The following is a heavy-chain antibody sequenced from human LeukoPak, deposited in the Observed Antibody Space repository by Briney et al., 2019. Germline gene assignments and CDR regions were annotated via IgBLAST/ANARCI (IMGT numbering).Heavy chain of an antibody. CDR3: ARPTNMLRGDYYFDY. Sequence: GGSLRLSCGASGFTLRSYSMKWVRQAPARGQEWVSSISSSSSYIYYTHSVEGRFTISRVNAKNSLYLQMNSLRPEDTAVYYCARPTNMLRGDYYFDYWGQGTLVTVSS. CDR2: ISSSSSYI. J-gene: IGHJ4*02. CDR1: GFTLRSYS. V-gene: IGHV3-21*01. D-gene: IGHD3-10*01.